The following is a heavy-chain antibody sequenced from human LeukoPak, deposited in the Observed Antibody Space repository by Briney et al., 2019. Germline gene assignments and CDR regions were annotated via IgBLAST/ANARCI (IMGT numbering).Heavy chain of an antibody. J-gene: IGHJ2*01. CDR3: ARRPPSYYYDSSGYYWPGDRYFDL. CDR1: GGSISSYY. D-gene: IGHD3-22*01. Sequence: SESLSLTCTVSGGSISSYYWSWIRQPPGKGLEWIGYIYYSGSTNYNPSLKSRVTISVDTSKNQFSLKLSSVTAADTAVYYCARRPPSYYYDSSGYYWPGDRYFDLWGRGTLVTVSS. CDR2: IYYSGST. V-gene: IGHV4-59*08.